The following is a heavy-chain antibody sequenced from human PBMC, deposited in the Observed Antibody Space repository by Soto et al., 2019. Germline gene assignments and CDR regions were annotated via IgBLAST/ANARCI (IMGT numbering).Heavy chain of an antibody. V-gene: IGHV4-31*03. CDR2: IYYSGST. Sequence: SETLSLTCTVSGGSISSGGYYWSWIRQHPGKGLEWIGYIYYSGSTYYNPSLKSRVTISVDTSKNQFSLKLSSVTAADTAVYYCARDSSSRDYYYYGTDVWGQGTTVTVYS. D-gene: IGHD6-6*01. J-gene: IGHJ6*02. CDR1: GGSISSGGYY. CDR3: ARDSSSRDYYYYGTDV.